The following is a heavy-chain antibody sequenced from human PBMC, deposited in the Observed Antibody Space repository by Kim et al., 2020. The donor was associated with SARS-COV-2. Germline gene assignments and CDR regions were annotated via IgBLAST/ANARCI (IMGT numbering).Heavy chain of an antibody. D-gene: IGHD3-10*01. J-gene: IGHJ4*01. CDR2: IFNSGSM. CDR1: GGSFNTHY. Sequence: SETLSLTCTVSGGSFNTHYWSWIRQPPGKRLEWIGYIFNSGSMKYSPSLKSRVTISEDTSKNQFSLRLSSVTAADTAVYYCSGTRGVRGAITIFDHFDY. CDR3: SGTRGVRGAITIFDHFDY. V-gene: IGHV4-59*11.